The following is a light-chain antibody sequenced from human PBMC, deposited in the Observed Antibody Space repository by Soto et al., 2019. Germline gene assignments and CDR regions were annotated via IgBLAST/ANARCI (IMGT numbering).Light chain of an antibody. CDR1: RSNIGSNY. J-gene: IGLJ3*02. Sequence: QSVLTQPPSASGTPGQRVTISCSGGRSNIGSNYAFWYQQFPGTTPKLFIFRNTQRPSGVPDRFSGSKSGTSASLTISGLRSEDDANNYCAAWDENLRSVVFGGGTKLTVL. V-gene: IGLV1-47*01. CDR3: AAWDENLRSVV. CDR2: RNT.